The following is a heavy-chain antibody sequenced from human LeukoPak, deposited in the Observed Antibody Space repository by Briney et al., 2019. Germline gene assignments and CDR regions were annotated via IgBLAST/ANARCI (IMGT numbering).Heavy chain of an antibody. J-gene: IGHJ5*02. D-gene: IGHD4-17*01. V-gene: IGHV4-34*01. CDR2: INHSGST. CDR1: GLTFSSYG. Sequence: LRPSCAASGLTFSSYGMHWVRQPPGKGLEWIGEINHSGSTNYNPSLKSRVTISVDTSKNQFSLKLSSVTAADTAVYYCARGLPTVTTPGGVGNWFDPWGQGTLVTVSS. CDR3: ARGLPTVTTPGGVGNWFDP.